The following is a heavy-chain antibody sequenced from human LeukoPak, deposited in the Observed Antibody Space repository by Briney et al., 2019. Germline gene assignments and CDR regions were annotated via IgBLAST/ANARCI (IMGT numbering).Heavy chain of an antibody. D-gene: IGHD6-25*01. Sequence: GGSLRLSCAASGFTFSNFPMTWVRQAPGKGLEAFSSISGSGGDTYYKDSVKGRFTISKDSSKTILYLQMNSLRAEDAAVYFCAKGSAAGRPYYFDYWGQGTLVTVSS. CDR1: GFTFSNFP. V-gene: IGHV3-23*01. CDR2: ISGSGGDT. J-gene: IGHJ4*02. CDR3: AKGSAAGRPYYFDY.